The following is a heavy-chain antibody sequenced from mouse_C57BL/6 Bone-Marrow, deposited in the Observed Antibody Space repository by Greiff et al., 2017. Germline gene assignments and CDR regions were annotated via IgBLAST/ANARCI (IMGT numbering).Heavy chain of an antibody. CDR3: ASAIRYSFYHFDY. D-gene: IGHD1-1*01. CDR1: GYTFTSYY. V-gene: IGHV1-52*01. J-gene: IGHJ2*01. CDR2: IDPSDSKT. Sequence: VQLLESGAELVRPGSSVKLSCKASGYTFTSYYMNWVKQRPIQGLEWIGSIDPSDSKTHYNQKFKDKDTLTVDKSSSTAYMQLSSLTSEASAVSVCASAIRYSFYHFDYWGQGTTLTVSS.